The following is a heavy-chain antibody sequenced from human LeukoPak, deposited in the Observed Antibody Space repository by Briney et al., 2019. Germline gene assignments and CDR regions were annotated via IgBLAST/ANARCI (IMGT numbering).Heavy chain of an antibody. D-gene: IGHD6-19*01. Sequence: GGSLRLSCAASGFTFSSYSMNWVRQAPGKGLEWVSSISSSSSYIYYADSVKGRFTISRDNAKNSLYLQMNSLRAEDTAVHYCARMGSSAGGMDVWGQGTTVTVSS. V-gene: IGHV3-21*01. CDR2: ISSSSSYI. CDR3: ARMGSSAGGMDV. CDR1: GFTFSSYS. J-gene: IGHJ6*02.